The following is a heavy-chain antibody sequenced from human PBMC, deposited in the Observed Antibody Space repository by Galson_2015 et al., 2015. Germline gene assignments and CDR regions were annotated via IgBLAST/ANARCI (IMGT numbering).Heavy chain of an antibody. Sequence: SVKVSCKASGYTFTRYHMHWVRQAPGQRLEWMGWINAGKGSTKYSQKFQGRVTITRDTSASTAYMELSSLRSEDTAVYYCVVGATPYYFDYWGQGTLVTVSS. D-gene: IGHD1-26*01. CDR1: GYTFTRYH. CDR3: VVGATPYYFDY. V-gene: IGHV1-3*01. CDR2: INAGKGST. J-gene: IGHJ4*02.